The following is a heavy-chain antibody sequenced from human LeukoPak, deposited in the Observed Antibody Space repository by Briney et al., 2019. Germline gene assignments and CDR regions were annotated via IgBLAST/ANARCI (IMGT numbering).Heavy chain of an antibody. V-gene: IGHV3-30-3*01. D-gene: IGHD1-26*01. Sequence: GGSLRLSCAASGFTFSSYALHWVRQAPGKGLEWVAIISYDGTNKYYADSMKGRFTISRDNSKNTLYVQMNSLRAEDTAVYYCARDSGAYFDYWGQGTLVTVSS. CDR2: ISYDGTNK. CDR3: ARDSGAYFDY. J-gene: IGHJ4*02. CDR1: GFTFSSYA.